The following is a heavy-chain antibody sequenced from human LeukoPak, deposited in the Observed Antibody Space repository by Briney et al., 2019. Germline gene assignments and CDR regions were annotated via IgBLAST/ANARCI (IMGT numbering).Heavy chain of an antibody. J-gene: IGHJ3*02. CDR1: GGSFSGYY. V-gene: IGHV4-34*01. CDR2: INHSGST. Sequence: SETLSLTCAVYGGSFSGYYWSWIRQPPGKGLEWIGEINHSGSTSYKSSLKSRVTISVDTSKKQFSLKLSSVTAADTAVYYCARRQGGSYFLGGDDAFDIWGQGTMVTVSS. D-gene: IGHD1-26*01. CDR3: ARRQGGSYFLGGDDAFDI.